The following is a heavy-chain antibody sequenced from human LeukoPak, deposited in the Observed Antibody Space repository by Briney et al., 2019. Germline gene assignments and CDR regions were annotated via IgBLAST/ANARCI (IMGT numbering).Heavy chain of an antibody. CDR3: ARYCSSTSCYQADYYYYGMDV. V-gene: IGHV1-69*13. Sequence: ASVKVSCKASGGTFSSYAISWVRQAPGQGLEWMGGIIPIFGTANYAQKFQGRVTITADESTSTAYMELSGLRSEDTAVYYCARYCSSTSCYQADYYYYGMDVWGQGTTVTVSS. CDR1: GGTFSSYA. J-gene: IGHJ6*02. CDR2: IIPIFGTA. D-gene: IGHD2-2*01.